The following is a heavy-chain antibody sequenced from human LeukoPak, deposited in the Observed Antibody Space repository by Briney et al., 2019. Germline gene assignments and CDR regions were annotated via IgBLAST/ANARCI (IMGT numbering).Heavy chain of an antibody. CDR2: IYTSGST. CDR1: GGSISSYY. D-gene: IGHD3-10*01. V-gene: IGHV4-4*07. Sequence: SETLSLTCTVSGGSISSYYWSWIRQPAGKGLEWIGRIYTSGSTNYNPSLKSRVTMSVDTSKNQFSLKLSSVTAADTAVYYCARDRHRITMVRGVIFDAFDIWGQGTMVTVSS. J-gene: IGHJ3*02. CDR3: ARDRHRITMVRGVIFDAFDI.